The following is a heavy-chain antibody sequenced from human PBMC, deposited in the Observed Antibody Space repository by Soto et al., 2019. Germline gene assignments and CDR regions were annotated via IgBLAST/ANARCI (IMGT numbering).Heavy chain of an antibody. CDR1: GFSVGGNY. D-gene: IGHD2-21*01. Sequence: EERLVQSGGGLVQPGGSLRLSCAASGFSVGGNYMSWVRQAPGKGLELVSRIYSGGNPFYADSMKDRFTRSRDNSNNMLYLQMDSMRAEDTAVYYCARGPNSDCWGQGTLVIVSS. V-gene: IGHV3-53*01. CDR2: IYSGGNP. CDR3: ARGPNSDC. J-gene: IGHJ4*02.